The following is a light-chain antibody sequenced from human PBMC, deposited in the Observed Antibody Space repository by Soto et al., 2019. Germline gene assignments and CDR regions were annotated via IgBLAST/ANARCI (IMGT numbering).Light chain of an antibody. CDR2: GAS. V-gene: IGKV3-15*01. CDR1: QSVSSK. J-gene: IGKJ1*01. Sequence: ILLTQSPATLSLSPGERATLSWRASQSVSSKFAWYQQKPGQAPRLLLYGASTRATGIPARFSGSGSGTEFTLTISSLQPEDFAVYYCQQYNNWPPWTFGQGTKVYIK. CDR3: QQYNNWPPWT.